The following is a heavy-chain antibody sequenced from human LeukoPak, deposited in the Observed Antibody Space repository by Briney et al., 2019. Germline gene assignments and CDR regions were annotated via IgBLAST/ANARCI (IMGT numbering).Heavy chain of an antibody. CDR1: GFTFDDSA. J-gene: IGHJ4*02. V-gene: IGHV3-43*02. Sequence: PGGSLRLSCAASGFTFDDSAMHWVCQAPEKGLEWVSLISGDGGSTHYADSVKGRFTISRDNSTNSLYMQKKSLRTEDTALYYCAKVSRSVVVAANLFDYWGQGTLVTVSS. D-gene: IGHD2-15*01. CDR2: ISGDGGST. CDR3: AKVSRSVVVAANLFDY.